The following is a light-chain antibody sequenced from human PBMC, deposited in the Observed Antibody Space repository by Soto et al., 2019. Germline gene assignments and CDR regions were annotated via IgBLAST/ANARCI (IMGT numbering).Light chain of an antibody. CDR2: GAS. V-gene: IGKV3-20*01. J-gene: IGKJ1*01. CDR1: QSFSNNY. CDR3: QHYGTSTT. Sequence: EIVLTQSPGTLSLSPGERATLSCRASQSFSNNYLAWYQQKPGQAPRLLIYGASSRATVIPDRFSGSGSGTVFTLTLSRLEPEDFAVYYCQHYGTSTTFGQGTKVEIK.